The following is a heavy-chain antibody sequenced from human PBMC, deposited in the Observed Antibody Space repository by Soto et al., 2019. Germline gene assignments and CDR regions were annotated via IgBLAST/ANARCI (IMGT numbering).Heavy chain of an antibody. CDR2: IYHSGST. CDR1: GDSISGSNW. J-gene: IGHJ5*01. CDR3: ARAKLNWFGS. Sequence: SETLSLTCAVSGDSISGSNWWTWVRQPPGKGLEWIGEIYHSGSTNYNPSLKGRVTISVDKSKKNFSLKLRSVTAADTAVYYCARAKLNWFGSWGQGTLVTVSS. V-gene: IGHV4-4*02.